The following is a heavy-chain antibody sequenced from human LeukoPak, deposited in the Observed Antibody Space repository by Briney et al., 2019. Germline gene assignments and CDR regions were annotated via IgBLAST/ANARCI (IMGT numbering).Heavy chain of an antibody. V-gene: IGHV4-59*01. CDR1: GGSISSYY. CDR3: ARSRTGGGYYYWYFDL. Sequence: SETLSLTCTVSGGSISSYYWSWIRQPPGKGLEWIGYIYYSGSTNYNPSLKSRVTISVDTSKNQFSLKLSPVTAADTAMYYCARSRTGGGYYYWYFDLWGRGTLVTVSS. J-gene: IGHJ2*01. D-gene: IGHD3-22*01. CDR2: IYYSGST.